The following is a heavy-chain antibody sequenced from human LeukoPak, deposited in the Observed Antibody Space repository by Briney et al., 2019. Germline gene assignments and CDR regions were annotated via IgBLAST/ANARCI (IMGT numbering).Heavy chain of an antibody. CDR2: INPSGSST. V-gene: IGHV1-46*01. J-gene: IGHJ4*02. CDR3: ARAGEDY. Sequence: ASVKVSCKASGYTFTNYYMHWVRQAPGQGLEWMGIINPSGSSTSGSTSYAQKFQGRVTMTRDTSTSTVYMELISLRFEDTAVYYCARAGEDYWGQGTLVTVSS. CDR1: GYTFTNYY. D-gene: IGHD1-14*01.